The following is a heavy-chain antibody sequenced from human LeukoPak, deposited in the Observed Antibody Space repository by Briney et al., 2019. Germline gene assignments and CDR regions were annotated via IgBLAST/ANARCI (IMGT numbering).Heavy chain of an antibody. CDR1: GFTFSSYA. V-gene: IGHV3-64*01. J-gene: IGHJ4*02. CDR3: AKDYWGLSAPFDY. D-gene: IGHD3-16*01. CDR2: ISSNGGST. Sequence: GGSLRLSCAASGFTFSSYAMHWVRQAPGKGLEYVSAISSNGGSTYYANSVRGRFTISRDNSKNTLYLQMNSLRAEDTAVYYCAKDYWGLSAPFDYWGQGTLVTVSS.